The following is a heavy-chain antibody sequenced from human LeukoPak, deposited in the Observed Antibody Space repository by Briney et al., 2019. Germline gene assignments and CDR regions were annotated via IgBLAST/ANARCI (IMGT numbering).Heavy chain of an antibody. CDR3: AGSGSGSYYGSWFDP. CDR2: INPNSGGT. Sequence: GASVKVSCKASGYTFTGYYMHWVRQAPGQGLEWMGWINPNSGGTNYAQKFQGRVTMTRDTSISTAYMELRSLRSDDTAVYYCAGSGSGSYYGSWFDPWGQGTLVTVSS. J-gene: IGHJ5*02. CDR1: GYTFTGYY. V-gene: IGHV1-2*02. D-gene: IGHD3-10*01.